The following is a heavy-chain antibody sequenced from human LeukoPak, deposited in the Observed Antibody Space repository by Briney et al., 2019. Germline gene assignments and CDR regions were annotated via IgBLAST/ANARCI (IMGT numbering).Heavy chain of an antibody. J-gene: IGHJ3*02. CDR1: GFTFSSYS. D-gene: IGHD1-26*01. CDR3: ARDREHRDAFDI. Sequence: GGSLRLSCAASGFTFSSYSMNWVRQAPGRGLEWISSIRFTGSYIYYADSVKGRFTISRDDAKNLLSLQMISLRVEDTAVYYCARDREHRDAFDIWGQGTMVTVSS. V-gene: IGHV3-21*01. CDR2: IRFTGSYI.